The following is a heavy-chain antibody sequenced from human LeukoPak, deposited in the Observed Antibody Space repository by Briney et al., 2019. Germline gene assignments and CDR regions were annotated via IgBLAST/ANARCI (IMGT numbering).Heavy chain of an antibody. CDR1: GFTFSSYA. CDR2: ISYDGSNK. D-gene: IGHD6-13*01. J-gene: IGHJ4*02. V-gene: IGHV3-30*04. Sequence: GGSLRLSCAASGFTFSSYAMHWVRQAPGKGLEWVAVISYDGSNKYYADSVKGRFTISRDNSKNTLYLQMNSLRAEDTAVYYCARDARSIAAAGTKGRYFDYWGQGTLVTVSS. CDR3: ARDARSIAAAGTKGRYFDY.